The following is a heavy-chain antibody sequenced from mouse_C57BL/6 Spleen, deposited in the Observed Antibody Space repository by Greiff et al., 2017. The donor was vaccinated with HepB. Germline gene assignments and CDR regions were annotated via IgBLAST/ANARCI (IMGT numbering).Heavy chain of an antibody. CDR1: GFTFSSYA. J-gene: IGHJ3*01. Sequence: EVKVVESGEGLVKPGGSLKLSCAASGFTFSSYAMSWVRQTPEKRLEWVAYISSGGDDIYYADTVKGRFTISRANARNTLYLQMSSLKAEDTAMYYCTRDRGYDYDHWFAYWGKGTMVTVSA. V-gene: IGHV5-9-1*02. CDR3: TRDRGYDYDHWFAY. D-gene: IGHD2-4*01. CDR2: ISSGGDDI.